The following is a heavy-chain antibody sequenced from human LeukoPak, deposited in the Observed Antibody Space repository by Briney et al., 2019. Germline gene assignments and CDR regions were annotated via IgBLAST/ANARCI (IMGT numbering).Heavy chain of an antibody. D-gene: IGHD3-10*01. CDR1: GFTFSSYN. Sequence: PGGSLRLSCAASGFTFSSYNMNWVRQAPGKGLEWVSSITRSSSNIYYADSVKGRFTISRDNAQNSLYLQMNSLRAEDTAVDYCARGAYYYGSGSYSFQIDNWGQGTLVTVSS. CDR3: ARGAYYYGSGSYSFQIDN. CDR2: ITRSSSNI. V-gene: IGHV3-21*01. J-gene: IGHJ4*02.